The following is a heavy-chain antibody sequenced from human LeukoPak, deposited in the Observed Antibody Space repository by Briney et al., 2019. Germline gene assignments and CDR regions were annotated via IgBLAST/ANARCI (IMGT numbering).Heavy chain of an antibody. CDR1: GFTFSSYG. J-gene: IGHJ4*02. CDR2: ISYDGSNK. CDR3: AKSPHYYDSSGYFPSFDY. Sequence: PGRSLRLSCAASGFTFSSYGMHWVRQAPGKGLEWVAVISYDGSNKYYADSVKGRFTISRDNSKNTLYLQMNSLRAEDTAVYYCAKSPHYYDSSGYFPSFDYWGQGTLVTVSS. V-gene: IGHV3-30*18. D-gene: IGHD3-22*01.